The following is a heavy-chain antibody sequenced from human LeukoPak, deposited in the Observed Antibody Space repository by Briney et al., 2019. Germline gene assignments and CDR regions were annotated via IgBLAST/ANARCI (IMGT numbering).Heavy chain of an antibody. CDR3: ARGELRFLEWLLPAYNWFDP. V-gene: IGHV1-2*06. CDR1: GYTFTGYY. D-gene: IGHD3-3*01. CDR2: INPNSGGT. Sequence: ASVKVSCKASGYTFTGYYMHWVRQAPGQGLEWMGRINPNSGGTNYAQKFQGRVTMTRDTSISTAYMELSRLRSEDTAVYYCARGELRFLEWLLPAYNWFDPWGQGTLVTVSS. J-gene: IGHJ5*02.